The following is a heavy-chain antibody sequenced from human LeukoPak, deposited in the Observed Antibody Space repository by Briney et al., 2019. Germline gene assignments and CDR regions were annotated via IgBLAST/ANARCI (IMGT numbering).Heavy chain of an antibody. V-gene: IGHV4-34*01. J-gene: IGHJ4*02. CDR2: INHSGST. Sequence: PSETLSLTCAVYGGSFSGYYWSWIRQPPGKGLEWIGEINHSGSTNYNPSLKSRVTISVDTSKNQFSLKLSSVTAADTAVYYCARGGNSRTFDYWGQGTLVTVSS. CDR3: ARGGNSRTFDY. CDR1: GGSFSGYY. D-gene: IGHD4-23*01.